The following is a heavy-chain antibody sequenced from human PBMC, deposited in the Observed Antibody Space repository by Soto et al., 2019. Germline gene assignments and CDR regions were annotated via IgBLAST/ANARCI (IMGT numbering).Heavy chain of an antibody. CDR2: INHSGCT. CDR3: AIAAVKLGPTLFDS. Sequence: PSETLSLTCAVSGGSLRGHYWSWIRQSPEKGLEWIGEINHSGCTNYNPTPKSRLTISRDASKNQFSLRLSSMTAADSAVYFCAIAAVKLGPTLFDSWGQGTLVTVSS. D-gene: IGHD1-26*01. CDR1: GGSLRGHY. J-gene: IGHJ4*02. V-gene: IGHV4-34*01.